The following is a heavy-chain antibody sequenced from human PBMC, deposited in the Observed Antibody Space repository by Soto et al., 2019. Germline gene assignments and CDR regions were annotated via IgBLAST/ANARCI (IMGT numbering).Heavy chain of an antibody. CDR2: ISYDGSNK. Sequence: PGGSLRLSCAASGPTFSSYAMHWVRQAPGKGLEWVAVISYDGSNKYYADSVKGRFTISRDNSKNTLYLQMNSLRAEDTAVYYCARDFYYDTRRYGMDVWGQGTTVTVSS. V-gene: IGHV3-30-3*01. CDR3: ARDFYYDTRRYGMDV. D-gene: IGHD3-3*01. J-gene: IGHJ6*02. CDR1: GPTFSSYA.